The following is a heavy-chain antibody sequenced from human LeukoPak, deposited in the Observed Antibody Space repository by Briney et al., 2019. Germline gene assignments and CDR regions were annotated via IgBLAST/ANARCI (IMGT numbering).Heavy chain of an antibody. CDR2: IYPGDSDT. D-gene: IGHD3-22*01. J-gene: IGHJ4*02. V-gene: IGHV5-51*01. CDR3: ARGGGFYYDSSGYLLPFDY. Sequence: GESLKISCKGSGYSFTSYWIGWVRQMPGKGLEWMGIIYPGDSDTRYSPSFQGQVTISADKSISTAYLQWSSLKASDTAMYYCARGGGFYYDSSGYLLPFDYWGQGTLVTVSS. CDR1: GYSFTSYW.